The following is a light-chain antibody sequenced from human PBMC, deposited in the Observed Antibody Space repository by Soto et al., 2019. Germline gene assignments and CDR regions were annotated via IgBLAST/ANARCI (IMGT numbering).Light chain of an antibody. J-gene: IGKJ1*01. CDR2: GAS. CDR3: QQYNDWPPT. Sequence: EVVMTQSPATLSVSPGERVTLSCRASQSISSNLAWYQLKAGQTPRLLVYGASTRATGFPGKFSGSGSGTEFTLTISDLQSEDFAVYFCQQYNDWPPTFGQGTKVESK. V-gene: IGKV3-15*01. CDR1: QSISSN.